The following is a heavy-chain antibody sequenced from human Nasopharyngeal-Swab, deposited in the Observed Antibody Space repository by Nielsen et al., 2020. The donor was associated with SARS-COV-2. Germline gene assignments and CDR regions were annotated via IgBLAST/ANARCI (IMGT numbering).Heavy chain of an antibody. CDR2: IKEDGDEQ. CDR1: GFTFSAFW. V-gene: IGHV3-7*01. CDR3: LIGHYMDS. Sequence: GESLKISCAASGFTFSAFWMSWVRQAPGRGLEWVANIKEDGDEQYYADSVKGRFTISRDNGKNSLFLEMNSLRAEDTAIYYCLIGHYMDSWGKGTAVIVSS. J-gene: IGHJ6*03.